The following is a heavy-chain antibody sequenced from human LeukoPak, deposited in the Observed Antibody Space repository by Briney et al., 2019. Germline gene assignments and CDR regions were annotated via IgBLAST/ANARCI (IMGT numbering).Heavy chain of an antibody. J-gene: IGHJ3*02. Sequence: GGSLRLSCAASGFTFSSYSMNWVRQAPGKGLEWVSSISSSSSYIYYADSVKGRFTISRDNAKNSLYLQMNSLRAEDTAVYYCARENPMIVPPAYDAFGIWGQGTMVTVSS. V-gene: IGHV3-21*01. D-gene: IGHD3-22*01. CDR1: GFTFSSYS. CDR2: ISSSSSYI. CDR3: ARENPMIVPPAYDAFGI.